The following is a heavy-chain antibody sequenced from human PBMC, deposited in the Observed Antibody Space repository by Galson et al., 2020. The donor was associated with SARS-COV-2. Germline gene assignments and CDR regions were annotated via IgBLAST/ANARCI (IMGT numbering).Heavy chain of an antibody. CDR2: ISSSSSYI. CDR3: ARFSPYYYYYGMDV. V-gene: IGHV3-21*01. Sequence: PGESLKISCAASGFTFTSYSMNWVPQAPGKGLEWVSSISSSSSYIYYADSVKGRFTISRDNAKNSLYLQMNSLRAEDTAVYYCARFSPYYYYYGMDVWGQGTTVTVSS. CDR1: GFTFTSYS. J-gene: IGHJ6*02.